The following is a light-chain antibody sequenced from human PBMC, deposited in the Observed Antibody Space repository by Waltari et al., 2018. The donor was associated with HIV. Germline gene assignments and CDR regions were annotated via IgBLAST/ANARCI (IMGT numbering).Light chain of an antibody. V-gene: IGLV1-44*01. J-gene: IGLJ3*02. Sequence: LAQPAAATGTHRKLCTTSCSSNNCPLGCNLVNWYQHQPGRAPKLVIYGNSHRPSGIPDRFSGSKSGTSASLAISGVQSEDEADYYCEVWDDSRNEPVFGGGTKLTVL. CDR3: EVWDDSRNEPV. CDR2: GNS. CDR1: NCPLGCNL.